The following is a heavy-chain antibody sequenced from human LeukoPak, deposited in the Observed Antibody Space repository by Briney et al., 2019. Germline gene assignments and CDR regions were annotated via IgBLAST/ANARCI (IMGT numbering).Heavy chain of an antibody. D-gene: IGHD3-10*01. CDR1: GFTFSNAW. Sequence: GGSLRLSCAASGFTFSNAWMSWVRQAPGKGLEWVGRIRSKTDGGTTDYAAPVKGRFTISRDDSKNTLYLQMNSLKTGDTAVYYCTTARNMVRGVIPLDYWGQGTPVIVSS. V-gene: IGHV3-15*01. CDR2: IRSKTDGGTT. CDR3: TTARNMVRGVIPLDY. J-gene: IGHJ4*02.